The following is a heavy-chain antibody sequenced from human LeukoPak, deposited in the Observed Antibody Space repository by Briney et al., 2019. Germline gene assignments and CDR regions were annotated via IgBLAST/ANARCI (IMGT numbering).Heavy chain of an antibody. CDR3: ARDLTVDTAMDGFYG. Sequence: GGSLRLSCAASGFTFSSYTMSWVRQAPGKGLEWVAVISYDGSNKYYADSVKGRFTISRDNSKNTLYLQMNSLRAEDTAVYYCARDLTVDTAMDGFYGWGQGTLVTVSS. V-gene: IGHV3-30-3*01. J-gene: IGHJ4*02. CDR1: GFTFSSYT. D-gene: IGHD5-18*01. CDR2: ISYDGSNK.